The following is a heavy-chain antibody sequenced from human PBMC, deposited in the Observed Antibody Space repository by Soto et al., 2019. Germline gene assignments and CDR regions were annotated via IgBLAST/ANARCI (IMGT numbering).Heavy chain of an antibody. CDR2: INSDGSST. Sequence: GGSLRLSCAASGFTFSSYWMHWVRQAPGKGLVWVSRINSDGSSTSYADSVKGRFTISRDNAKNTLYLQMNSLRAEDTAVYYCARVIMDHYDSRDYYYYGMDVWGQGTTVTVSS. D-gene: IGHD3-22*01. CDR1: GFTFSSYW. CDR3: ARVIMDHYDSRDYYYYGMDV. V-gene: IGHV3-74*01. J-gene: IGHJ6*02.